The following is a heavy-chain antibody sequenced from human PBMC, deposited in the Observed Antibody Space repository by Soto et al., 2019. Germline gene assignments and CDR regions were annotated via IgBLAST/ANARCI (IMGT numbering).Heavy chain of an antibody. CDR2: ISGSGASA. J-gene: IGHJ4*02. CDR1: GFTFSSYA. CDR3: AKDRDYDSSGYYYDY. Sequence: GGSLRLSCAASGFTFSSYAMSWVRQAPGKGLEWVSAISGSGASAYYADSVKGRFTISRDNSKNTLYLQMNSLRAEDTDVYYCAKDRDYDSSGYYYDYWGQGTLVTVSS. V-gene: IGHV3-23*01. D-gene: IGHD3-22*01.